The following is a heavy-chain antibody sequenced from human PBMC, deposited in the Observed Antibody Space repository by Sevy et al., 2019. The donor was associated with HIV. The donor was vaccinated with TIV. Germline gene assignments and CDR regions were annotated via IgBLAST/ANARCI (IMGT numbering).Heavy chain of an antibody. D-gene: IGHD3-22*01. V-gene: IGHV3-21*01. CDR2: ISSSSSYI. CDR1: GFTFSSYS. CDR3: ARIGDHYDSSGYHSREHDI. J-gene: IGHJ3*02. Sequence: GGSLRLSCAASGFTFSSYSMNWVRRAPGKGLEWVSSISSSSSYIHYADSVKGRFTISRDNAKNSLYLQMNSLRAEDPAVYYCARIGDHYDSSGYHSREHDIWGQGTMVTVSS.